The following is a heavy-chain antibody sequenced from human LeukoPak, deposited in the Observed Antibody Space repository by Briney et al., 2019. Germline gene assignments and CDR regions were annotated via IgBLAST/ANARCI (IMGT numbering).Heavy chain of an antibody. J-gene: IGHJ6*03. CDR3: ARWRDTSALFYNYYYMDV. V-gene: IGHV4-34*01. CDR2: ITHGGST. D-gene: IGHD2-2*01. CDR1: GGSLSGYY. Sequence: SETLSLMCAVYGGSLSGYYWSLIRQPPGKGLEWIGEITHGGSTNYNPSLKSRVTISLDTSKKQLSLKLSSVTAADTAVYYCARWRDTSALFYNYYYMDVWGKGTTVAVSS.